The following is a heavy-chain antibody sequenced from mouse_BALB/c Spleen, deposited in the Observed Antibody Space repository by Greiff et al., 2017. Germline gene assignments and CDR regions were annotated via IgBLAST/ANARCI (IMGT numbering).Heavy chain of an antibody. Sequence: EVQLVESGGGLVKPGGSLKLSCAASGFTFSSYAMSWVRQTPEKRLEWVASISSGGSTYYPDSVKGRFTISRDNARNILYLQMSSLRSEDTAMYYCAREIYYDYDDPYWDFDVWGAGTTVTVSS. CDR1: GFTFSSYA. V-gene: IGHV5-6-5*01. CDR3: AREIYYDYDDPYWDFDV. J-gene: IGHJ1*01. D-gene: IGHD2-4*01. CDR2: ISSGGST.